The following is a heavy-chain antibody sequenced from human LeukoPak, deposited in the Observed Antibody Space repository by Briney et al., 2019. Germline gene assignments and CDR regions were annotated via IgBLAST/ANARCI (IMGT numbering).Heavy chain of an antibody. Sequence: SETLSLTCTVSGGSISSSSYYWGWIRQPPGKGLEWIGSIYYSGSTYYNPSLKSRVTISVDTSKNQFSLKLSSVTAADTAVYYCARVGYGDYYCYYYMDVWGKGPRSPSP. CDR1: GGSISSSSYY. CDR3: ARVGYGDYYCYYYMDV. D-gene: IGHD4-17*01. V-gene: IGHV4-39*01. CDR2: IYYSGST. J-gene: IGHJ6*03.